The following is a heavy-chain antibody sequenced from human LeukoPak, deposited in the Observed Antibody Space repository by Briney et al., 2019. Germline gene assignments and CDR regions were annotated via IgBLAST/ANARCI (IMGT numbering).Heavy chain of an antibody. D-gene: IGHD3-3*01. CDR2: ISSSGSTI. J-gene: IGHJ4*02. V-gene: IGHV3-48*03. CDR1: GFTFSSYE. CDR3: ARVNYYFWRGYSDY. Sequence: GGSLRLSCAASGFTFSSYEMNWVRQAPGKGLEWVSYISSSGSTIYYADSVKGRFTISRDNAKNSLYLQMNSLRAEDTAVYYCARVNYYFWRGYSDYWGQGTLVTVSS.